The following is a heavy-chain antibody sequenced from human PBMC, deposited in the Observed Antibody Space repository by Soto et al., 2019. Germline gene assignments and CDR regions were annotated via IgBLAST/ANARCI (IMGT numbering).Heavy chain of an antibody. V-gene: IGHV4-31*02. D-gene: IGHD2-21*02. Sequence: WTWIRQHPGKGLGWIGYIYYSGSTYYNPSLKSRVTISVDTSKNQFSLKLSSVTAADMAVYYCARVCGGDCHYGMDVWGQGTTVTVSS. J-gene: IGHJ6*02. CDR3: ARVCGGDCHYGMDV. CDR2: IYYSGST.